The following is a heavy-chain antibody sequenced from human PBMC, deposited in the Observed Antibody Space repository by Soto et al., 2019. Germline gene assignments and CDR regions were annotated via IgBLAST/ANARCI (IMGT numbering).Heavy chain of an antibody. CDR3: ARVRRSCSSTSCLHYYYYYGMDV. CDR2: ISAYNGNT. Sequence: ASVKVSCKASGYTFTSYGISWVRQAPGQGLEWMGWISAYNGNTNYAQKLQGRVTMTTDTSTSTAYMELRSLRSDDTAVYYCARVRRSCSSTSCLHYYYYYGMDVWGQGTTVTVSS. D-gene: IGHD2-2*01. CDR1: GYTFTSYG. V-gene: IGHV1-18*04. J-gene: IGHJ6*02.